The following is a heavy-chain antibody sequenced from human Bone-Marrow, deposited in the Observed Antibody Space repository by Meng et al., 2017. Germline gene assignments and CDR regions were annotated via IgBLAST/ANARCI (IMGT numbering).Heavy chain of an antibody. CDR1: GGSISSYY. Sequence: SETLSLTCTVSGGSISSYYWSWIRQPAGKGLEWIGRIYTSGSTNYNPSLKSRVTMSVDTSKNQFSLKLSSVTAADTAVYYCARDLHYYGSGRFDPWGQGTLVTGAS. V-gene: IGHV4-4*07. CDR2: IYTSGST. D-gene: IGHD3-10*01. CDR3: ARDLHYYGSGRFDP. J-gene: IGHJ5*01.